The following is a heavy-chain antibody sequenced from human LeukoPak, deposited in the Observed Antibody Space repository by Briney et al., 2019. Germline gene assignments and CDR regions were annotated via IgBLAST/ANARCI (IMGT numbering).Heavy chain of an antibody. CDR1: GGSISSGSYY. Sequence: PSETLSLTCTVSGGSISSGSYYWSWIRQPAGMGLEWIGRIYTSGSTNYNPSLKSRVTISVDTSKNQFSLKLSSVTAADTAVYYCATSTRSPIYYYYYYMDVWGKGTTVTVSS. J-gene: IGHJ6*03. V-gene: IGHV4-61*02. D-gene: IGHD4-17*01. CDR3: ATSTRSPIYYYYYYMDV. CDR2: IYTSGST.